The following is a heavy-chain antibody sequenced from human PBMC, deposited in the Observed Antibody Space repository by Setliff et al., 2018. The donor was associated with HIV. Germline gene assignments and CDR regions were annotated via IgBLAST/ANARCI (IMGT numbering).Heavy chain of an antibody. V-gene: IGHV3-23*01. J-gene: IGHJ4*02. CDR3: VNRLRGYNKWYYFDY. CDR2: ITGSGGNT. Sequence: GGSLRLSCAASGFTFSSYAMSWVRQAPGKGLEWVSSITGSGGNTYYADSVKGRFTISRDNSRNTLYLQMNSLRAEDTAIYYCVNRLRGYNKWYYFDYWGQGTLVTVS. D-gene: IGHD1-1*01. CDR1: GFTFSSYA.